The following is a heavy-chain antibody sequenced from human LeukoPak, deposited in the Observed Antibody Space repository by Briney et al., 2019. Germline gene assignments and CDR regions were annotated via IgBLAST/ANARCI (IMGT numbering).Heavy chain of an antibody. CDR2: INPSGGST. Sequence: ASVKVSCKASGYTFTSYGISWVRQAPGQGLEWMGIINPSGGSTSYAQKFQGRVTMTRDTSTSTVYMELSSLRSEDTAVYYCARDETLGDETPFDYWGQGTLVTVSS. J-gene: IGHJ4*02. D-gene: IGHD2-21*02. CDR3: ARDETLGDETPFDY. CDR1: GYTFTSYG. V-gene: IGHV1-46*01.